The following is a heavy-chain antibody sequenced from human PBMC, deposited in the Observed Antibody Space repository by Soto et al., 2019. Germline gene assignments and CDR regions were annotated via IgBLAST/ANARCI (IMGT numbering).Heavy chain of an antibody. V-gene: IGHV3-33*01. CDR1: GFTFSDYF. Sequence: GGSLRLSCAVSGFTFSDYFMHWVRQAPGKGLEWVAIIWYDGSNRYYADSVKGRFTIFRDDSKNTVYLQMNSLRVEDTAVYYCARDDLDTTGHVLDIWGQGTMVTVSS. CDR2: IWYDGSNR. D-gene: IGHD4-17*01. CDR3: ARDDLDTTGHVLDI. J-gene: IGHJ3*02.